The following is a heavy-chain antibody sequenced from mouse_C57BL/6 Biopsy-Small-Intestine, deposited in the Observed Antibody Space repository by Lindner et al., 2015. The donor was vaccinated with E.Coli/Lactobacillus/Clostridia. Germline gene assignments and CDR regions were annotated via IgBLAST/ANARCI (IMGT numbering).Heavy chain of an antibody. CDR3: ARDKSDYDGRAFDY. D-gene: IGHD2-4*01. CDR2: IYYSGTI. V-gene: IGHV3-5*01. CDR1: GISITTGNYR. Sequence: VQLQESGPGLVKPSQTVFLTCTVTGISITTGNYRWSWIRQFPGNKLEWIGYIYYSGTITYNPSPTSRTTITRDTPKNQLFLEMNSLTAEDTATYYCARDKSDYDGRAFDYWGQGTTLTVSS. J-gene: IGHJ2*01.